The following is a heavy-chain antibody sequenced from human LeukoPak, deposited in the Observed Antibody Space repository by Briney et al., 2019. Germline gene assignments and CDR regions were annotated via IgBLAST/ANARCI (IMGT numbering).Heavy chain of an antibody. CDR1: GFTVSSNY. V-gene: IGHV3-66*02. CDR3: ARDRYSSSSNFDY. CDR2: IYSGGST. D-gene: IGHD6-13*01. J-gene: IGHJ4*02. Sequence: GGSLRLSCAASGFTVSSNYMSWVRQAPGKGLEWVSVIYSGGSTYYADSVKGRFTISRDNSKNTLYLQMNSLRAEDTAVYCCARDRYSSSSNFDYWGQGTLVTVSS.